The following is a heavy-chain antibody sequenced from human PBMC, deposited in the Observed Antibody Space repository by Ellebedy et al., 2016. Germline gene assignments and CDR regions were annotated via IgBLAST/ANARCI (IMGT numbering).Heavy chain of an antibody. J-gene: IGHJ6*02. CDR1: GFTFSSYS. CDR3: ARDPDSSSWYGSGMDV. CDR2: ISISSTTL. Sequence: GGSLRLSCAASGFTFSSYSMNWVRQAPGKGLEWFSYISISSTTLYYADSVKGRFTISRDNAKNSLYLQMNSLRAEDTAVYYCARDPDSSSWYGSGMDVWGQGTTVTVSS. D-gene: IGHD6-13*01. V-gene: IGHV3-48*01.